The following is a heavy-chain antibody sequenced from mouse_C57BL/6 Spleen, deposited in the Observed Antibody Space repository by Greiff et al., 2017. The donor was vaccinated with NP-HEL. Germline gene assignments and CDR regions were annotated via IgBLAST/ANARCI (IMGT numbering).Heavy chain of an antibody. CDR2: IDPSDSYT. D-gene: IGHD1-1*01. Sequence: QVQLKQPGAELVKPGASVKLSCKASGYTFTSYWMQWVKQRPGQGLEWIGEIDPSDSYTNYNQKFKGKATLTVDTSSSTAYMQLSSLTSEDSAVYYCARGILRFHFDYWGQGTTLTVSS. J-gene: IGHJ2*01. CDR1: GYTFTSYW. V-gene: IGHV1-50*01. CDR3: ARGILRFHFDY.